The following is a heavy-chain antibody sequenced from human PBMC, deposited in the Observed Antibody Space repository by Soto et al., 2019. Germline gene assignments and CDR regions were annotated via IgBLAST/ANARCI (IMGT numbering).Heavy chain of an antibody. D-gene: IGHD4-17*01. CDR2: ITGSGGST. J-gene: IGHJ6*02. CDR1: GFTFSTFA. Sequence: EVQLLESGGGLVQPGGSLRLSCAASGFTFSTFAMNWVRQAPGKGLEWVSGITGSGGSTYYADSVKGRFTISRDNSENTLYLQMNRLRAEDTAAYYCAKGLGDYSYSYYYPMEVWGQGTTVTVSS. V-gene: IGHV3-23*01. CDR3: AKGLGDYSYSYYYPMEV.